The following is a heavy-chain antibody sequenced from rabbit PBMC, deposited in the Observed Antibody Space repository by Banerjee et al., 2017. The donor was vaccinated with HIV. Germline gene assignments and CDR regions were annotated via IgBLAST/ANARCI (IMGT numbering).Heavy chain of an antibody. Sequence: QLEETGGGLVQPGGSLTLSCKASGFDLSNYYMNWVRQAPGKGLEWIGIIYAGKGTTDYASWVNGRFTISSDNAQNTVDLQMNSLTAADTATYFCARDSSGWGNYYFNLWGQGTLVTVS. J-gene: IGHJ4*01. CDR3: ARDSSGWGNYYFNL. V-gene: IGHV1S7*01. CDR2: IYAGKGTT. D-gene: IGHD4-1*01. CDR1: GFDLSNYY.